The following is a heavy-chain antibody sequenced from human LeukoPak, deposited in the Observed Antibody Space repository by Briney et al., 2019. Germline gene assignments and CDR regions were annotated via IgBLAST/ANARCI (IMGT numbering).Heavy chain of an antibody. D-gene: IGHD6-13*01. Sequence: GGSLRLSCATSGFTFSSYWMTWVRQAPGKGLEWVANIKEDGGEAYYVGSVKGRFTVSRDNAKNSLYLQMNSLRAEDTAVYYCARDGWDSSNYYYYYMDVWGKGTTVTVSS. V-gene: IGHV3-7*01. CDR3: ARDGWDSSNYYYYYMDV. J-gene: IGHJ6*03. CDR2: IKEDGGEA. CDR1: GFTFSSYW.